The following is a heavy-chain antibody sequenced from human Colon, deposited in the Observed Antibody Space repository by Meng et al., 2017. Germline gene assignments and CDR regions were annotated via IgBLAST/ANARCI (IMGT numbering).Heavy chain of an antibody. CDR1: GFTFSSYW. V-gene: IGHV3-7*01. CDR2: INLEGSEK. Sequence: GESLKISCAASGFTFSSYWMSWVRQAPGKGLEWVANINLEGSEKYYVDSVKGRFTISRDNAKNSLSLQMNSLRAEDTAVYYCARRRGSGSFDYWGQGTLVTVSS. D-gene: IGHD3-10*01. CDR3: ARRRGSGSFDY. J-gene: IGHJ4*02.